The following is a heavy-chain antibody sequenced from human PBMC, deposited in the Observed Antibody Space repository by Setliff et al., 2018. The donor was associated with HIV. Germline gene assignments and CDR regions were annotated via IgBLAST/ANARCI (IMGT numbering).Heavy chain of an antibody. V-gene: IGHV4-61*09. D-gene: IGHD3-10*01. CDR2: IHTSGST. CDR3: ARDGPLEGSYRYYYYYMDV. Sequence: PSETLSLTCTVSGGSISSGSYYWSWIRQPAGKGLEWIGHIHTSGSTKYNPSLKSRVTMSIDTSKNQFSLKLSSVTAADTAVYYCARDGPLEGSYRYYYYYMDVWGKGTTVTVSS. CDR1: GGSISSGSYY. J-gene: IGHJ6*03.